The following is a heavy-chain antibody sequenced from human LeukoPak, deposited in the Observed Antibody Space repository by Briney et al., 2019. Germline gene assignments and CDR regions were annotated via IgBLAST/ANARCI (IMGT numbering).Heavy chain of an antibody. V-gene: IGHV3-53*01. CDR1: GFTVSSNY. CDR3: ARAGPETTVTTLYFDY. Sequence: GGSLRLFCAASGFTVSSNYMSWVRQAPGKGLEWVSVIYSGGSTYYADSVKGRFTISRDNSKNTLYLQMNSLRAEDTAVYYCARAGPETTVTTLYFDYWGQGTLPTVSS. CDR2: IYSGGST. J-gene: IGHJ4*02. D-gene: IGHD4-17*01.